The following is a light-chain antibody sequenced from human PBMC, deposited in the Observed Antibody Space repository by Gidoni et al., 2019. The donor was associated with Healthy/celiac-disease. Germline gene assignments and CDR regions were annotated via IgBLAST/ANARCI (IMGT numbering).Light chain of an antibody. CDR2: GAS. Sequence: TLFPQSPGTLSLSPGERATLSCRASQSVSSSYLAWYQQKPGQAPGLLIYGASSRATGLPDRFSGSGSGTEFTLTISRLEPEDFAVYYCHQYGSSPWTFGQXTKVEIK. CDR1: QSVSSSY. V-gene: IGKV3-20*01. CDR3: HQYGSSPWT. J-gene: IGKJ1*01.